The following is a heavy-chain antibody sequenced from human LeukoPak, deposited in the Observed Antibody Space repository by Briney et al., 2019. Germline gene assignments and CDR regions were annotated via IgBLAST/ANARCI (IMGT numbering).Heavy chain of an antibody. J-gene: IGHJ6*02. CDR3: ARDGALVPAAMAHYFYYYGMDV. CDR1: GYTLTSYY. Sequence: GASVKASCKASGYTLTSYYMHWVRQAPGQGLEWMGIINPSGGSTSYAQKFQGRVTMTRDTSTSTVYMELSSLRSEDTAVYYCARDGALVPAAMAHYFYYYGMDVWGQGTTVTVSS. D-gene: IGHD2-2*01. V-gene: IGHV1-46*01. CDR2: INPSGGST.